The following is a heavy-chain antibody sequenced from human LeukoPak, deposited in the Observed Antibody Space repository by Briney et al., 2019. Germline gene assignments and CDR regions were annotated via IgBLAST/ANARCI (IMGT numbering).Heavy chain of an antibody. CDR3: AGVTYYYDTSGPNGYFDL. V-gene: IGHV4-59*01. D-gene: IGHD3-22*01. Sequence: PSETLSLTCTVSGDSISSYYWGWIRQSPGKGLECIGYIYYSASTYYNPSLKSRVTFSVDTSKNQFSLRLTSVTAADTAVYYCAGVTYYYDTSGPNGYFDLWGRGTLVTVSS. CDR1: GDSISSYY. J-gene: IGHJ2*01. CDR2: IYYSAST.